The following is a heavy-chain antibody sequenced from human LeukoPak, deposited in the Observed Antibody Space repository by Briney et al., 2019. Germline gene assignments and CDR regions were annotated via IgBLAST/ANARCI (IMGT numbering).Heavy chain of an antibody. J-gene: IGHJ3*01. CDR3: ARVDSGHDYGPS. D-gene: IGHD5-12*01. CDR2: INPNSGDT. V-gene: IGHV1-2*06. CDR1: GYTFTAYY. Sequence: ASVKISCKASGYTFTAYYMHWVRQVPGQGLEWMGRINPNSGDTDYAQKFQGRVIMTRDTSISTAYMEVSRLRSDDTAVYYCARVDSGHDYGPSWGQGTTVTVSS.